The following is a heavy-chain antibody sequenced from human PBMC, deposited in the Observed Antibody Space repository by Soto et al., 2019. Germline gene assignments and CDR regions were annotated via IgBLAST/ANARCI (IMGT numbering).Heavy chain of an antibody. Sequence: SETLSLTCTVSGGSISSGDYYWSWIRQPPGKGLEWIGYIYYSGSTYYNPSLKSRVTISVDTSKNQFSLKLSSVTAADTAVYYCARVFYDSSGYAFDIWGQGTMVTVSS. CDR1: GGSISSGDYY. D-gene: IGHD3-22*01. CDR3: ARVFYDSSGYAFDI. V-gene: IGHV4-30-4*01. CDR2: IYYSGST. J-gene: IGHJ3*02.